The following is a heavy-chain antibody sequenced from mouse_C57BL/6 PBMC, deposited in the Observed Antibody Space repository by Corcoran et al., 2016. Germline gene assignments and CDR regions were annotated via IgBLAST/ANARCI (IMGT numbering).Heavy chain of an antibody. CDR2: IYPGSGNT. D-gene: IGHD2-3*01. V-gene: IGHV1-66*01. CDR1: GYSFTSYY. J-gene: IGHJ2*01. Sequence: QVQLQQSGPELVTPGASVKISCKASGYSFTSYYIHWVKQRPGQGLEWIGWIYPGSGNTKYNEKFKGKATLTADTSSSTAYMQLSSLTSEDSAVYYCARSIYDGYYFDYWGQGTTLTVSS. CDR3: ARSIYDGYYFDY.